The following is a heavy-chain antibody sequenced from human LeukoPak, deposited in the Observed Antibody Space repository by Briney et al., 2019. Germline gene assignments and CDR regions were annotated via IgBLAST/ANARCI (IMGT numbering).Heavy chain of an antibody. Sequence: PSETLSLTCTVSGGSISSSSYYWGWIRQPPGKGLEWIGSIYYSGSTYYNPSLKSRVTISVDTSKSQFSLKLSSVTAADTAVYYCARHCSSTSCYHNWFDPWGQGTLVTVSS. CDR3: ARHCSSTSCYHNWFDP. CDR2: IYYSGST. J-gene: IGHJ5*02. D-gene: IGHD2-2*01. CDR1: GGSISSSSYY. V-gene: IGHV4-39*01.